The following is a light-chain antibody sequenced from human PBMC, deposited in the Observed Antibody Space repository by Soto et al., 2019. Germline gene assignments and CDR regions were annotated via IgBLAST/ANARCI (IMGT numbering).Light chain of an antibody. CDR2: YSN. CDR3: ASWDDSLRGGV. Sequence: QSALTQSPSASGTPGQTVTISCSGSRSNIGSNHVYWYQQLPGTAPKLLIYYSNVRPSGVPDRFSGSKSGTSATLAISGLRSEDEADYYCASWDDSLRGGVFGGGTKLTVL. CDR1: RSNIGSNH. V-gene: IGLV1-47*01. J-gene: IGLJ3*02.